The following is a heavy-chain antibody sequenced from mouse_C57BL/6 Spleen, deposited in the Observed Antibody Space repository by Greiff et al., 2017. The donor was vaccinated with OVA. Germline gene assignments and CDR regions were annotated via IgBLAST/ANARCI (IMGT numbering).Heavy chain of an antibody. J-gene: IGHJ3*01. V-gene: IGHV1-85*01. D-gene: IGHD6-1*01. CDR3: ARQRSLAWLAY. Sequence: VQLVESGPELVKPGASVKLSCKASGYTFTSYDINWVKQRPGQGLEWIGWIYPRDGSTKYNEKFKGKATLTVDTSSSTAYMEIHSLTSEDSAVYFCARQRSLAWLAYWGQGTLVTVSA. CDR1: GYTFTSYD. CDR2: IYPRDGST.